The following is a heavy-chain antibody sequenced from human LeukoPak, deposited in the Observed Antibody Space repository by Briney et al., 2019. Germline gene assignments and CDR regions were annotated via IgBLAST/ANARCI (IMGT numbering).Heavy chain of an antibody. Sequence: ASVKVSCKASGGNFNTFVISWVRQAPGQGLEWMGWISAYNGNTNYAQKLQGRVTMTTDTSTGTAYMELRSLRSDDTAVYYCARNQYSGSYSPRDGMDVWGKGTTVTVSS. J-gene: IGHJ6*04. CDR3: ARNQYSGSYSPRDGMDV. CDR1: GGNFNTFV. CDR2: ISAYNGNT. V-gene: IGHV1-18*01. D-gene: IGHD1-26*01.